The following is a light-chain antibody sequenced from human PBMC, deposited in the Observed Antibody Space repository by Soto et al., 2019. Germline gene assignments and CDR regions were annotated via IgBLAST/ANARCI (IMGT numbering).Light chain of an antibody. CDR2: DVS. Sequence: QSALTQPRSVSGSPGQSVTIFCTGTSSDVGGYNYVSWYQQHPGKAPKLMLYDVSRRPSGVPDRFSGSKSGNTASLTISGLQAEDEADYFCCSYAGSYTYVFGAGTKLTVL. J-gene: IGLJ1*01. V-gene: IGLV2-11*01. CDR3: CSYAGSYTYV. CDR1: SSDVGGYNY.